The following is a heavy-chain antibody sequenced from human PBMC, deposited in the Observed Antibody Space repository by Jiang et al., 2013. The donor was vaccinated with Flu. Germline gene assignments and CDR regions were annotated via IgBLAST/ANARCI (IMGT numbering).Heavy chain of an antibody. D-gene: IGHD6-19*01. CDR1: GGSISSYY. J-gene: IGHJ4*02. CDR3: ASWTAVAGSIDY. V-gene: IGHV4-59*01. CDR2: IYYSGST. Sequence: GSGLVKPSETLSLTCTVSGGSISSYYWSWIRQPPGKGLEWIGYIYYSGSTNYNPSLKSRVTISVDTSKNQFSLKLSSVTAADTAVYYCASWTAVAGSIDYWGQGTLVTVSS.